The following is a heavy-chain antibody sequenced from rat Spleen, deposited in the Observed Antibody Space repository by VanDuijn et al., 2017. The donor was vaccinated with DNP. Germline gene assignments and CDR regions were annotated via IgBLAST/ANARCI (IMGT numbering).Heavy chain of an antibody. CDR1: GFTFSDYY. J-gene: IGHJ2*01. Sequence: EVQLVESGGGLVQPGRSLKLSCAASGFTFSDYYMAWVRQAPTRGLEWVAYIGSAAYAPYYGVSVKGRFTISRDNAKSTLYLQMNSLRSEDMATYYCVRWNSGHFDYWGQGVMVTVSS. V-gene: IGHV5-22*01. CDR3: VRWNSGHFDY. CDR2: IGSAAYAP. D-gene: IGHD4-3*01.